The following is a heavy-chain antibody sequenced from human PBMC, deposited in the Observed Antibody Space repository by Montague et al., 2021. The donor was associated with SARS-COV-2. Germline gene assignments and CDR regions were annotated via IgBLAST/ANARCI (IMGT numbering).Heavy chain of an antibody. CDR3: ARGRRILLWFGGLLLGGDYYGMDV. CDR2: INHSGST. CDR1: GGSFSGYY. V-gene: IGHV4-34*01. D-gene: IGHD3-10*01. J-gene: IGHJ6*02. Sequence: SETLSLTCAVYGGSFSGYYWSWIRQPPGKGLEWIGEINHSGSTNYNPSLKSRVTISVDTSKNQFSLKLSSVTAADTAVYYCARGRRILLWFGGLLLGGDYYGMDVWGQGTTVTVSS.